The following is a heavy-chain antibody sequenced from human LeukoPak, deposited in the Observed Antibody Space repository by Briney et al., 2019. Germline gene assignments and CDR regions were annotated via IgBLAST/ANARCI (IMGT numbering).Heavy chain of an antibody. Sequence: PGGSLRLSCAASGFTVSSNYMSWVRQAPGKGLEWVSVIYSGGSTYYADSVKGRFTISRDNSKNTLYLQMNSLRAEDTAVYYCAREYYDSSGYYPHDAFDIWGQGTMVTVSS. D-gene: IGHD3-22*01. CDR3: AREYYDSSGYYPHDAFDI. CDR1: GFTVSSNY. J-gene: IGHJ3*02. V-gene: IGHV3-66*01. CDR2: IYSGGST.